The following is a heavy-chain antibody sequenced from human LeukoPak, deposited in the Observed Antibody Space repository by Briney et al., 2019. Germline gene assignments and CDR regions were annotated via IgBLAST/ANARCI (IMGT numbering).Heavy chain of an antibody. J-gene: IGHJ4*02. CDR2: ISSSSSYI. CDR1: GFTFSSYS. D-gene: IGHD1-1*01. V-gene: IGHV3-21*01. CDR3: AREGSGRTGTDN. Sequence: GGPLTLTCAASGFTFSSYSMNWVRQAPGKGLEWVSSISSSSSYIYYADSVKGRFTISRDNAKNSLYLQMNSLRAEDTAVYYCAREGSGRTGTDNWGQGNVGSVSS.